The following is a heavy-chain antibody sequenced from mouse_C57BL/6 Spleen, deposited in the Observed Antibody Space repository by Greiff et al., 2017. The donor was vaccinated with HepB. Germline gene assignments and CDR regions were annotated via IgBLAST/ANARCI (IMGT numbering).Heavy chain of an antibody. V-gene: IGHV5-15*01. CDR2: ISNLAYSI. Sequence: DVKLQESGGGLVQPGGSLKLSCAASGFTFSDYGMAWVRQAPRKGPEWVAFISNLAYSIYYADTVTGRFTISRENAKNTLYLEMSSLRSEDTAMYYCARQYYYGSSWYFDVWGTGTTVTVSS. CDR3: ARQYYYGSSWYFDV. CDR1: GFTFSDYG. J-gene: IGHJ1*03. D-gene: IGHD1-1*01.